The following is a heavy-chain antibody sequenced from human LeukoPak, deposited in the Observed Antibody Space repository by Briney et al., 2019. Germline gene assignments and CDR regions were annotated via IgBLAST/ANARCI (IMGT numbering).Heavy chain of an antibody. CDR1: GFIFSSYS. CDR3: ARASWEGDGIFDY. Sequence: PGGSLRLSCAASGFIFSSYSMNWVRQAPGKGLEWVSFISSSSSYIYYADSVKGRFTISRDNAKNSLYLQMNSLRAEDTAVYYCARASWEGDGIFDYWGQGTLVTVSS. CDR2: ISSSSSYI. V-gene: IGHV3-21*01. J-gene: IGHJ4*02. D-gene: IGHD1-26*01.